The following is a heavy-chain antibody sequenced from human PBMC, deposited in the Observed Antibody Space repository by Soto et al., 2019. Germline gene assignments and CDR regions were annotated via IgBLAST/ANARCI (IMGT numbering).Heavy chain of an antibody. CDR3: ARAGFVSGWNEFSGMDV. CDR2: IIPILGTA. D-gene: IGHD6-19*01. J-gene: IGHJ6*02. CDR1: GVTFSTST. Sequence: VQLVQSGAEVRKPGSSVEVCCQVSGVTFSTSTITWVRQVPGQGLEWMGSIIPILGTAKSTQKFQGRVTITADECASVAYMELSSLTSEDTAVYYCARAGFVSGWNEFSGMDVWGQGTTVTFSS. V-gene: IGHV1-69*11.